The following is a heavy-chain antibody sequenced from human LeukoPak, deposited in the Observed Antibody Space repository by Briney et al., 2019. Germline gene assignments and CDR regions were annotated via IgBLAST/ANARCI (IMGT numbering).Heavy chain of an antibody. CDR3: ERFTSRKFFFDI. CDR2: IRYDGSNK. J-gene: IGHJ3*02. V-gene: IGHV3-30*02. D-gene: IGHD3-3*01. Sequence: GGSLGLSCAASGFTFSSYGMHWVRQAPGKGLEWVAFIRYDGSNKYYADSVEGRFTISRDNSKNTMYLQMNSLRAEDTAVYYCERFTSRKFFFDIWGQGKMVTVFS. CDR1: GFTFSSYG.